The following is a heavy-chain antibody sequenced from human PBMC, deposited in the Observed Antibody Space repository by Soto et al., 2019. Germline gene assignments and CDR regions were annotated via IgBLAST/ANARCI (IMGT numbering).Heavy chain of an antibody. CDR3: AREFRGYCSSTSCLSFDY. J-gene: IGHJ4*02. CDR1: GYTFTSYG. Sequence: ASVKVSCKASGYTFTSYGISWVRQAPGQGREWMGWISAYNGNTNYAQKLQGRVTMTTDTSTSTAYMELRSLRSDDTAVYYCAREFRGYCSSTSCLSFDYWGKGPLVTVSS. CDR2: ISAYNGNT. V-gene: IGHV1-18*04. D-gene: IGHD2-2*03.